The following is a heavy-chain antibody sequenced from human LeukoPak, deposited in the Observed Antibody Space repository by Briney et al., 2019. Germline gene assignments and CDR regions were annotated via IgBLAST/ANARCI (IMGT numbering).Heavy chain of an antibody. CDR2: IRSSYI. CDR3: GRGASGYGNFDY. D-gene: IGHD5-12*01. V-gene: IGHV3-21*01. CDR1: GFTFSSYG. J-gene: IGHJ4*02. Sequence: GGSLRLSYAASGFTFSSYGMNWARQAPGKGLEWVTSIRSSYIYYADSVKGQFTISRDNAKNSLYLQMNSLRAEDTAVYYCGRGASGYGNFDYWGPGTLVTVSS.